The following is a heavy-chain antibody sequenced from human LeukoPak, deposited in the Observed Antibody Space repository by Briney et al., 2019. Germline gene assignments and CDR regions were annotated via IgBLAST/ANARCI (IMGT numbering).Heavy chain of an antibody. J-gene: IGHJ5*02. CDR1: GFTFSTYW. CDR3: ARGVQSEP. V-gene: IGHV3-74*01. Sequence: GGSLRLSCAASGFTFSTYWMHWVRQAPGKGLVWVSRINGEGRSTSHADSVKGRFTISRDNAKNTLYLQMNSLRAEDTAVYYCARGVQSEPWGQGTLVTVSS. CDR2: INGEGRST.